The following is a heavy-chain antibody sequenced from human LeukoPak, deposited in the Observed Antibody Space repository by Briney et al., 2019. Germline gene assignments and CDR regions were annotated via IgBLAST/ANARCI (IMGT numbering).Heavy chain of an antibody. CDR2: IYPGDSDT. CDR3: ARLPGYCSGGSCSLGPTGAFDI. D-gene: IGHD2-15*01. CDR1: GYSFTTYW. V-gene: IGHV5-51*01. J-gene: IGHJ3*02. Sequence: GESLKISCKGSGYSFTTYWIGWVRQMPGKGLEWMGIIYPGDSDTRYSPSFQGQVTISADKSISTAYLQWSSLKASDTAMYYCARLPGYCSGGSCSLGPTGAFDIWGQGAMVTVSS.